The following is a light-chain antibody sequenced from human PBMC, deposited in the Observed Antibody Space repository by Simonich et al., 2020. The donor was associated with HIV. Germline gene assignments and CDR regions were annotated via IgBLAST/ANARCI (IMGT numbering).Light chain of an antibody. CDR3: SSYTSSSTWV. V-gene: IGLV2-14*02. Sequence: QSALTQPASVSGSPGQSITISCTGTSSDVGNYNLVSWYQQHPGKAPKLMIYDVSNRPSGVSNRFSGSKSGNTASLTISGLQAEDEADYYCSSYTSSSTWVFGGGTKLTVL. CDR1: SSDVGNYNL. CDR2: DVS. J-gene: IGLJ3*02.